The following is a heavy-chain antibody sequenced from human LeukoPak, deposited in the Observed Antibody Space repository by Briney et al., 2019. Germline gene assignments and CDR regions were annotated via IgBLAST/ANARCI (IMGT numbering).Heavy chain of an antibody. J-gene: IGHJ5*02. CDR1: GGTFSSYA. Sequence: SVKVSCKASGGTFSSYAISWVRQAPGLGLEWMGGIIPIFGTANYAQKSQGRVTITTDESTSTAYMELSSLRSEDTAVYYCARTPSSGWSFNWFDPWGQGTLVTVSS. V-gene: IGHV1-69*05. CDR3: ARTPSSGWSFNWFDP. D-gene: IGHD6-19*01. CDR2: IIPIFGTA.